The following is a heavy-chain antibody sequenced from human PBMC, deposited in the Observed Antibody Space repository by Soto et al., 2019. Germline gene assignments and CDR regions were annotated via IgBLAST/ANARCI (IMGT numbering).Heavy chain of an antibody. V-gene: IGHV1-18*01. Sequence: QVQLVQSGAEVKKPGASVKVSCKASGYTFTSYGISWVRQARGQGLEWMGWISTYSGNTNYAQKLQVRVTMTTDTSTITAYMELRSLRSDDTAVYYCARAPYFYDSSAYFGYWGQGTLVTVSS. D-gene: IGHD3-22*01. CDR3: ARAPYFYDSSAYFGY. CDR1: GYTFTSYG. J-gene: IGHJ4*02. CDR2: ISTYSGNT.